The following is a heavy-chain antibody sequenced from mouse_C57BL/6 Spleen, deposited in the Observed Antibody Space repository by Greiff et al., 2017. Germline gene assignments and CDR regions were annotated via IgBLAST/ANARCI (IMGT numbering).Heavy chain of an antibody. D-gene: IGHD1-1*01. J-gene: IGHJ1*03. CDR2: IHPNSGST. CDR1: GYTFTSYW. Sequence: QVQLKQPGAELVKPGASVKLSCKASGYTFTSYWMHWVKQRPGQGLEWIGMIHPNSGSTNYNEKFKSKATLTVDKSSSTAYMQLSSLTSEDSAVYYCARRDGSSSYWYFDVWGTGTTVTVSS. V-gene: IGHV1-64*01. CDR3: ARRDGSSSYWYFDV.